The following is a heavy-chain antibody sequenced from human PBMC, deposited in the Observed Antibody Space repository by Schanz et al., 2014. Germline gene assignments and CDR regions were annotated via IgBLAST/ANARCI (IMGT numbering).Heavy chain of an antibody. Sequence: EVQLVESGGGLVKPGGSLRLSCAASGFTFNNFGMNWVRQAPGKGLEWVSCITGGSTTYTYYADSVRGRFTISRDNAKNSLYLQMNSLRAEDTALYFCATDYSGGGCHIWGQGTMVTVSS. CDR3: ATDYSGGGCHI. D-gene: IGHD6-19*01. J-gene: IGHJ3*02. CDR1: GFTFNNFG. CDR2: ITGGSTTYT. V-gene: IGHV3-21*01.